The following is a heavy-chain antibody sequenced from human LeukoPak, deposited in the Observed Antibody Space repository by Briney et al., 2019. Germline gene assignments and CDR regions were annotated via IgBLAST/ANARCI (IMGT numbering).Heavy chain of an antibody. V-gene: IGHV1-8*01. Sequence: GASVKVSCKASGYTFTSSDINWVRQAAGQGLEWMGWINPNSGGTGYAQKFQGRVTMTANTSISTAYMELSSLRFDDTAVYYCARGRSGLAAAGTYDYWGQGTLITVSS. D-gene: IGHD6-13*01. CDR3: ARGRSGLAAAGTYDY. CDR2: INPNSGGT. J-gene: IGHJ4*02. CDR1: GYTFTSSD.